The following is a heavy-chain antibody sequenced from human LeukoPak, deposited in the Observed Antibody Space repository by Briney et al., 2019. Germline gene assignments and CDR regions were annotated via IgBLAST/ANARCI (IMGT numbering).Heavy chain of an antibody. D-gene: IGHD3-22*01. J-gene: IGHJ4*02. Sequence: GGSLRLSCAASGSTFSSYAMSWVRQAPGKGLEWVSVISGSGSSTYYADSVKGRFTISRDNSKNTLYLQMNGLRAEDTAVYYCAKGHQYYYDSSGYYLYFDYWGQGTLVTVSS. CDR2: ISGSGSST. CDR1: GSTFSSYA. CDR3: AKGHQYYYDSSGYYLYFDY. V-gene: IGHV3-23*01.